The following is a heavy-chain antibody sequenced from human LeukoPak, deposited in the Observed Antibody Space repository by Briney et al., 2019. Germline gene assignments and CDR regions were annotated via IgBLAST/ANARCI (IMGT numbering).Heavy chain of an antibody. Sequence: GGSLRLSCVASGFTLSTYWMHWARQAPGKGLLWVSRLSGDGSSTKYADSLKGRFTISRDNAKNTLYLQMSSLRAEDTAVYFCARASTTVPNLLDNWGQGTLVTVSS. V-gene: IGHV3-74*03. D-gene: IGHD4-17*01. CDR3: ARASTTVPNLLDN. CDR2: LSGDGSST. CDR1: GFTLSTYW. J-gene: IGHJ4*02.